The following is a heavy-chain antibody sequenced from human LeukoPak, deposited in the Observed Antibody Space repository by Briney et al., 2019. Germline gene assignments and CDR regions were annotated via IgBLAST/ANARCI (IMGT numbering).Heavy chain of an antibody. D-gene: IGHD3-16*02. J-gene: IGHJ4*02. Sequence: PGGSLRLSCAASGFTFSSYEMNWVRQAPGKGLAWVSYISSSGSTIYYADSVKGRFTISRDNAKNSLYLQMNSLRAEDTAVYYCARAQYDYVWGSYRPPFDYWGQGTLVTVSS. CDR3: ARAQYDYVWGSYRPPFDY. CDR2: ISSSGSTI. CDR1: GFTFSSYE. V-gene: IGHV3-48*03.